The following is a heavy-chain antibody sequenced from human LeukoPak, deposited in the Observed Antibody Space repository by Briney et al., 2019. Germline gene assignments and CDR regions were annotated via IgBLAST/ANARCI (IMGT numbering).Heavy chain of an antibody. J-gene: IGHJ4*02. V-gene: IGHV1-18*01. Sequence: ASVKVSCTASGYTFTIYGISWVRQAPGQGLEWMGWISAYNGNTNYAQKLQGRVTMTTDTSTSTAYMELRSLRSDDTAVYYCARKRAVAGIDYWGQGTLVTVSS. CDR2: ISAYNGNT. D-gene: IGHD6-19*01. CDR1: GYTFTIYG. CDR3: ARKRAVAGIDY.